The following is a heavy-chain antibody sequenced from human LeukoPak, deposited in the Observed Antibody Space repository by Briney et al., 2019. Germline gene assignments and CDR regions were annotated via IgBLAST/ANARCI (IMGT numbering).Heavy chain of an antibody. J-gene: IGHJ6*04. CDR2: TNHSGST. CDR1: GGSFSGYY. CDR3: ARGLPDYYYYYGMDV. V-gene: IGHV4-34*01. Sequence: SETLSLTCAVYGGSFSGYYWSWIRQPPGKGLEWIGETNHSGSTNYNPSLKSRVTISVDTSKNQFSLKLSSVTAADTAVYYCARGLPDYYYYYGMDVWGKGTTVTVSS. D-gene: IGHD2-15*01.